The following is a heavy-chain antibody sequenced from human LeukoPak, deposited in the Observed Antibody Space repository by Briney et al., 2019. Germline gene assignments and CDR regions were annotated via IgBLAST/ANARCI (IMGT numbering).Heavy chain of an antibody. CDR1: GFTFSTYG. D-gene: IGHD6-13*01. V-gene: IGHV3-33*01. CDR2: TWYDGSDR. CDR3: ARGGGITWYDFDF. J-gene: IGHJ4*02. Sequence: GGSLRLSCAASGFTFSTYGMHWVRQAPGKGLEWVAVTWYDGSDRSYADSVKGRFTISRDNSKNTLYLQMNSLRGEDTAVYYCARGGGITWYDFDFWGRERWSPSPQ.